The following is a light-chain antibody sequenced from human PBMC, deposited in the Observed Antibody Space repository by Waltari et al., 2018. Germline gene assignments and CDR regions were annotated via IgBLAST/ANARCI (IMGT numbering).Light chain of an antibody. CDR2: DAF. Sequence: EMVLTPSPGTLALSLGAGATLSCRASQSVGRALAWYQQKPGQAPRLLIYDAFSRATGISDKFSGSGSGTDFTLTISRVEPEDFAVYFCQMYVRLPVTFGQGTKVEVK. V-gene: IGKV3-20*01. CDR3: QMYVRLPVT. J-gene: IGKJ1*01. CDR1: QSVGRA.